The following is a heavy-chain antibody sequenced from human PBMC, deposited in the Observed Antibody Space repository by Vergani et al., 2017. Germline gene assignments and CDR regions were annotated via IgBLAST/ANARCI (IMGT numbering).Heavy chain of an antibody. CDR2: IIPILGIA. CDR3: ARVEYSSSSDYYYGMDV. D-gene: IGHD6-6*01. CDR1: GGTFSSYT. V-gene: IGHV1-69*02. J-gene: IGHJ6*02. Sequence: QVQLVQSGAEVKKPGSSVKVSCKASGGTFSSYTISWVRQAPGQGLEWMGRIIPILGIANYAQKFQGRVTITADKSTSTAYMELSSLRSEDTAVYYCARVEYSSSSDYYYGMDVWGQGTTVTVSS.